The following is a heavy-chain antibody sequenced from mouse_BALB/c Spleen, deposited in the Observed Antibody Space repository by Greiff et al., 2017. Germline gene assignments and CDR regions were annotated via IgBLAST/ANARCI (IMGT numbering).Heavy chain of an antibody. CDR1: GFSLTGYG. CDR3: AITYYVNYGAMDY. Sequence: QVQLKESGPGLVAPSQSLSITCTVSGFSLTGYGVNWVRQPPGKGLEWLGIIWGDGSTDYTSALKSRLSLRKDNSKSQVFLKMNRLQANDTARYYCAITYYVNYGAMDYWGQGTSVTVSS. J-gene: IGHJ4*01. V-gene: IGHV2-6-7*01. D-gene: IGHD2-10*01. CDR2: IWGDGST.